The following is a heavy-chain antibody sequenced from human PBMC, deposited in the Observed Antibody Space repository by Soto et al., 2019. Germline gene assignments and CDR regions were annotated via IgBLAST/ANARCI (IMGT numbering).Heavy chain of an antibody. CDR1: GGSITSSSYY. CDR2: IYYSGNT. CDR3: AREGGPYCSGGSGQVDY. J-gene: IGHJ4*02. Sequence: QLQLQESGPGLVRPSETLSLTCTVSGGSITSSSYYWGWIRQPPGKGLEWIGSIYYSGNTYYTPXSNSRVTLSADXSXNXXSLKLSSLTASDPAVYYCAREGGPYCSGGSGQVDYWGQGTLVTLSS. V-gene: IGHV4-39*02. D-gene: IGHD2-15*01.